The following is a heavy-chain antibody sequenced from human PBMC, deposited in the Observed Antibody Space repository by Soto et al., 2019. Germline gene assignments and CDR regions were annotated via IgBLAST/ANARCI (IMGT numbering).Heavy chain of an antibody. Sequence: GASVKVSCKASGYSFTSYAIHWVRQAPGQRLEWMGWINAGNGNTKYSQKFQGRVTITRDTSASTAYMELSSLRSEDTAVYYCARDGSDRAVDYWGQGTLVTVSS. CDR1: GYSFTSYA. D-gene: IGHD5-12*01. CDR3: ARDGSDRAVDY. V-gene: IGHV1-3*01. CDR2: INAGNGNT. J-gene: IGHJ4*02.